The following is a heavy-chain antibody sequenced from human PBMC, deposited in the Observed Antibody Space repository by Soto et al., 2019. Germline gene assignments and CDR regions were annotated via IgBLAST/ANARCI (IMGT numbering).Heavy chain of an antibody. CDR2: INHSGST. Sequence: SETLSLTCAVYGGSFSGYYWSWIRQPPGKGLEWIGEINHSGSTNYNPSLKSRVTISVDTSKNQFSLKLSSVTAADTAVYYCARTVGYSYGKPLDYWGQGTLVTVSS. CDR1: GGSFSGYY. J-gene: IGHJ4*02. CDR3: ARTVGYSYGKPLDY. D-gene: IGHD5-18*01. V-gene: IGHV4-34*01.